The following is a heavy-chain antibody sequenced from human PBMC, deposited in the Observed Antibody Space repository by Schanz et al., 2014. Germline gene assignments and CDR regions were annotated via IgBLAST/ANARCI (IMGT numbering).Heavy chain of an antibody. J-gene: IGHJ6*02. V-gene: IGHV3-30*18. Sequence: VQLVESGGDLVQPGGSQRLSCAASGFNFSNYDIHWVRQAPGKGLEWVALIYYNGTNKYYADSVKGRFTISRDNSQNTLYLQMNTLRTEDTAVYYCAKELNRRGGQTNFYYYYGMDVWGQGTTVTVSS. CDR3: AKELNRRGGQTNFYYYYGMDV. CDR1: GFNFSNYD. CDR2: IYYNGTNK. D-gene: IGHD5-12*01.